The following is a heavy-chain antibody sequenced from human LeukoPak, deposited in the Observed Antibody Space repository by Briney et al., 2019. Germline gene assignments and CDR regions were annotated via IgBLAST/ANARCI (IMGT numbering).Heavy chain of an antibody. Sequence: ASVKVSCKASGYTFTSYGISWVRQAPGRGLEWMGWISAYNGNTNYAQKLQGRVTMTTDTSTSTAYMELRSLRSDDTAVYYCARVSRYYYYYYMDVWGKGTTVTVSS. CDR2: ISAYNGNT. V-gene: IGHV1-18*01. J-gene: IGHJ6*03. CDR3: ARVSRYYYYYYMDV. D-gene: IGHD4-23*01. CDR1: GYTFTSYG.